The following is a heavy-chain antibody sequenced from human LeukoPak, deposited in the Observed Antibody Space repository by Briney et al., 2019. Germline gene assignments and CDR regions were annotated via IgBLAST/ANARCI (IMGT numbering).Heavy chain of an antibody. Sequence: GESLKISCKGSGYRFTSSWIGWVRQMPGKGLEWMGIIYPGDSDTRYSPSFQGQVTISADKSISTVYLQWSSLKASDTAMYYCARTRYYGSSYNYMDVWGKGTTVTVSS. V-gene: IGHV5-51*01. D-gene: IGHD3-10*01. J-gene: IGHJ6*03. CDR1: GYRFTSSW. CDR3: ARTRYYGSSYNYMDV. CDR2: IYPGDSDT.